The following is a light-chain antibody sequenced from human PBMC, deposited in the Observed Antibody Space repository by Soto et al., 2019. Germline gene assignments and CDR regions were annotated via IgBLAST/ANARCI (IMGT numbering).Light chain of an antibody. CDR1: SADIGAFNY. Sequence: QSALTQPASVSGSPGQSITISCAGTSADIGAFNYVSWYQHHPGKAPKLLIYDVSDRPSWVSTRFSASKSANTASLTISGLQADDEADYYCSSYSTSSALVFGGGTKVTVL. CDR3: SSYSTSSALV. V-gene: IGLV2-14*03. CDR2: DVS. J-gene: IGLJ2*01.